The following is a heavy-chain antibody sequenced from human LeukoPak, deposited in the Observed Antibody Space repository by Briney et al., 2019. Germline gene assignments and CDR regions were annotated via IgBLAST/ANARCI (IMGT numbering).Heavy chain of an antibody. CDR1: GGSISSYY. Sequence: SETLSLTCTVSGGSISSYYWSWIRQPPGKGLEWVGYIYYSGSTNYNPSLKSRVTISVDTSKNQFSLKLSSVTAADTAVYYCARVVGVYYFEYWGQGTLVTVSS. V-gene: IGHV4-59*01. CDR2: IYYSGST. J-gene: IGHJ4*02. D-gene: IGHD5/OR15-5a*01. CDR3: ARVVGVYYFEY.